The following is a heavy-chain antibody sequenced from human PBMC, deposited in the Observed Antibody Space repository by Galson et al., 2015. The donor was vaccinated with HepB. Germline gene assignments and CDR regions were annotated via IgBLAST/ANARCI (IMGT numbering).Heavy chain of an antibody. CDR3: AREVETTVTPTGYNWFDP. CDR1: GFTFSSYW. Sequence: SLRLSCAASGFTFSSYWMHWVRQTPGKGLVWVSRINSDGSSTSYADSEKGRFTISRDNAKNTLHLQMNSLRAEDTAVYYCAREVETTVTPTGYNWFDPWGQGTLVTVSS. V-gene: IGHV3-74*01. J-gene: IGHJ5*02. CDR2: INSDGSST. D-gene: IGHD4-17*01.